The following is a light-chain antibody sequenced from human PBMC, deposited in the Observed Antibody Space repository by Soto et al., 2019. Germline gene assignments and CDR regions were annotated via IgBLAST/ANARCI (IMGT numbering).Light chain of an antibody. J-gene: IGLJ3*02. CDR2: DDR. V-gene: IGLV3-21*02. Sequence: SYELTQPPSVSVAPGQTARITCGGNNIGSESVHWYQQKPGQAPVVVVYDDRDRPSGIPERFSGSNSGNTATLTISRVEAGDEADYYCQVWDSSSDHWVFGGGTKLTVL. CDR3: QVWDSSSDHWV. CDR1: NIGSES.